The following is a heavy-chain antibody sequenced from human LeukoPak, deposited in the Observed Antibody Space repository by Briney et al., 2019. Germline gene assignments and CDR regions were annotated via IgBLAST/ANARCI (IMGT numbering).Heavy chain of an antibody. CDR3: ARGIKIFGPKDY. V-gene: IGHV4-34*01. CDR2: INHSGST. J-gene: IGHJ4*02. Sequence: SETLSLTCAVYGGSFSGYYWGWVRQPPRKGLEWIGEINHSGSTNYNPSLKSRVTISVDTSKNQFPLKLSSVTAADTAVYYCARGIKIFGPKDYWGQGTLVTVSS. CDR1: GGSFSGYY. D-gene: IGHD3/OR15-3a*01.